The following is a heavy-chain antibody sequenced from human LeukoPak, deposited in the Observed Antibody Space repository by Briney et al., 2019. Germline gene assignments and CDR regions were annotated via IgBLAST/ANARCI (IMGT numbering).Heavy chain of an antibody. CDR1: GYSISSGYN. D-gene: IGHD2-2*01. CDR3: ARGQYPVY. V-gene: IGHV4-38-2*02. Sequence: SVTLSLTCTVSGYSISSGYNWDWIRQPPGKGLEWIGSIYHSGSTYYNPSLKSRVTISVDTSKNQFSLKLSSVTAADTAVYYCARGQYPVYWGQGTLVTVSS. CDR2: IYHSGST. J-gene: IGHJ4*02.